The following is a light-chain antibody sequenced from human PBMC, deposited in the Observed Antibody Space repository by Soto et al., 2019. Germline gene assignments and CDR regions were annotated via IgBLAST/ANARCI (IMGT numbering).Light chain of an antibody. CDR1: NSNIASNT. CDR2: YNN. CDR3: AAWDDTLKRYV. J-gene: IGLJ1*01. V-gene: IGLV1-44*01. Sequence: QSALTQPPSASETPGQTVSISCPGSNSNIASNTVNWYQHLPGTAPKLLIYYNNQRPSGVPDRFSGSKSGTSASLAISGLQSEDESDYYCAAWDDTLKRYVFGTGTKVTVL.